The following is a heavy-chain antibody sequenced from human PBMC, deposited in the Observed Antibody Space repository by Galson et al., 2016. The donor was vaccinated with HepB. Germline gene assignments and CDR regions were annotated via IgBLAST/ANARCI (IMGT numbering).Heavy chain of an antibody. CDR1: GDSISPYY. CDR3: ARDARNSAIDYFDY. D-gene: IGHD5-18*01. CDR2: IYYTGNT. Sequence: ETLSLTCTVSGDSISPYYWSWIRQPPGKGLEWIAYIYYTGNTNYNPSLKSRVTISLDTSKNHFSLPLSYLNAADTAVYYCARDARNSAIDYFDYWGQGTLVTVSS. J-gene: IGHJ4*02. V-gene: IGHV4-59*01.